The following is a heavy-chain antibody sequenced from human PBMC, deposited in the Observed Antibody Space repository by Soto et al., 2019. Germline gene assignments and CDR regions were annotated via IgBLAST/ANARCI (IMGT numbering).Heavy chain of an antibody. CDR3: ARLAAADGYYYYGMDV. V-gene: IGHV5-51*01. J-gene: IGHJ6*02. D-gene: IGHD6-13*01. Sequence: SLNISCRCSGYSFTSYCIGWVRQMPGKGLEWMGIIYPGDSDTRYSPSFQGQVTISADKSISTAYLQWSSLKASETAMYYCARLAAADGYYYYGMDVWGQGTTVTVSS. CDR1: GYSFTSYC. CDR2: IYPGDSDT.